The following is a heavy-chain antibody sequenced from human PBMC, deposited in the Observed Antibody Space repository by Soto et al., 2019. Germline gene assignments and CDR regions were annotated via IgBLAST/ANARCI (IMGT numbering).Heavy chain of an antibody. CDR1: GDSITSGGYY. D-gene: IGHD3-10*01. V-gene: IGHV4-31*03. CDR3: ARDLRGRGSGRFDP. J-gene: IGHJ5*02. CDR2: IYYSGVT. Sequence: QVQLQESGPGLVKPSQTLSLTCTVSGDSITSGGYYWTWIRQHPGKGLEWIGYIYYSGVTYYNPSVKSRVTIAVDTAKNQFSLKLSSVTAADTAVYYCARDLRGRGSGRFDPCGQGTLVTVSS.